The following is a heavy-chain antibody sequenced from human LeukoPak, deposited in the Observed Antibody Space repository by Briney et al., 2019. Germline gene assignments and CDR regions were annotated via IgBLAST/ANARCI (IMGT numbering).Heavy chain of an antibody. J-gene: IGHJ4*02. D-gene: IGHD2-15*01. CDR2: ISGSGDST. CDR3: AKRSMEVVPDY. CDR1: GFTFSNYN. V-gene: IGHV3-23*01. Sequence: GGSLRLSCAASGFTFSNYNMSWVRQAPGKGLEWVSTISGSGDSTYYADSVKGRFTISRDNSKDTLYLQMNGLRAEDTAVYYCAKRSMEVVPDYWGQGTLVTVSS.